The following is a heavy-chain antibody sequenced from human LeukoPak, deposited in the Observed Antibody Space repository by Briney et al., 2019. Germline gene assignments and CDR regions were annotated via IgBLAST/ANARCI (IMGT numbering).Heavy chain of an antibody. V-gene: IGHV3-23*01. Sequence: PGGSLRLSCAASGFTFSSYAMSWVRQAPGKGLEWVSAISGSGGSTYYADSVKGRFTISRDNSKNTLYLQMNSLRAEDTAVYYCANTGGDYVSWAYGMDVWGQGTTVTVSS. J-gene: IGHJ6*02. CDR1: GFTFSSYA. CDR3: ANTGGDYVSWAYGMDV. CDR2: ISGSGGST. D-gene: IGHD4-17*01.